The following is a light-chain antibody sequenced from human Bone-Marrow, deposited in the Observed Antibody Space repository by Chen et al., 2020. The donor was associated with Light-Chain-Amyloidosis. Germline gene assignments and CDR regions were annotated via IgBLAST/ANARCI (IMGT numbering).Light chain of an antibody. CDR3: KVWDRSSDRPV. CDR2: DDS. V-gene: IGLV3-21*02. CDR1: NIGSTS. J-gene: IGLJ3*02. Sequence: SYVLTQPSSVSVAPGQTATIACGGNNIGSTSVHWYQQTPGQAPLLVVYDDSDRPSGIPERLSGSNSGKTATLTIRRVEAGEEADYYCKVWDRSSDRPVCGGGTKLTVL.